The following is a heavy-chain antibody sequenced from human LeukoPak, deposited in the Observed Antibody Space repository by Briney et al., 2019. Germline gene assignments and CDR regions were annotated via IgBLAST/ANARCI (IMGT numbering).Heavy chain of an antibody. CDR2: IYYSGST. Sequence: ASETLSLTCTVSGGSISSYYWSWIRQPPGKGLEWIGYIYYSGSTYYNPSLKSRVTISVDTSKNQFSLKLSSVTAADTAVYYCARDGEVAGLGWFDPWGQGTLVTVSS. V-gene: IGHV4-59*01. CDR3: ARDGEVAGLGWFDP. J-gene: IGHJ5*02. CDR1: GGSISSYY. D-gene: IGHD6-19*01.